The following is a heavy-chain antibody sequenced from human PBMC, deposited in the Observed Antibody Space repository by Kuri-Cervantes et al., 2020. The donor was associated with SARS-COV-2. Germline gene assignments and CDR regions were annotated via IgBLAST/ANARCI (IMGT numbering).Heavy chain of an antibody. CDR3: ARDSTVDDAFDI. CDR2: ISSSSSYI. V-gene: IGHV3-21*01. Sequence: GGSLRLSCAASGFTFSSYSMNWVRQAPGKGLEWVSSISSSSSYIYYADSVKGRFTISRDNAKNSLYLQMNSLRAEDTAVYYCARDSTVDDAFDIWGQGTMVTVSS. J-gene: IGHJ3*02. D-gene: IGHD1-26*01. CDR1: GFTFSSYS.